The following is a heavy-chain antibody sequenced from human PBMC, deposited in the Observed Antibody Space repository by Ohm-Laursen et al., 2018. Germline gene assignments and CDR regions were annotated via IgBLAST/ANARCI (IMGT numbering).Heavy chain of an antibody. Sequence: SLRLSCAASGFTFSDYYMSWIRQAPGKGLEWASGISWNSGSIGYADSVKGRFTISRDNAKNSLYLQMNSLRAEDTAIYYCAKLNDFWSGFPDYWGQGTLVTVSS. D-gene: IGHD3-3*01. V-gene: IGHV3-9*01. J-gene: IGHJ4*02. CDR1: GFTFSDYY. CDR3: AKLNDFWSGFPDY. CDR2: ISWNSGSI.